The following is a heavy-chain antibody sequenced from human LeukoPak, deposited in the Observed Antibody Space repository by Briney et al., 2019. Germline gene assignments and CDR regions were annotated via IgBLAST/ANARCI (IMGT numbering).Heavy chain of an antibody. CDR2: IDWDDDK. V-gene: IGHV2-70*11. CDR1: GFSLSTRGMC. CDR3: ARMGAVAGYEDY. D-gene: IGHD6-19*01. Sequence: SGPALVKPTQTLTLTCTFSGFSLSTRGMCVSWIRQPTGKALEWLARIDWDDDKYYSTSLKTRLTISKGTSKNQVVLTMTNMDPVDTATYYCARMGAVAGYEDYWGQGTLVTVSS. J-gene: IGHJ4*02.